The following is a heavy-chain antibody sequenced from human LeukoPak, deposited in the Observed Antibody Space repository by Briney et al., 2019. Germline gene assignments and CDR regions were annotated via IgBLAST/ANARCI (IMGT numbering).Heavy chain of an antibody. J-gene: IGHJ4*02. CDR1: GFTFRSYE. CDR2: ISIRGITI. V-gene: IGHV3-48*03. D-gene: IGHD3-22*01. Sequence: GGSLRLSCAAPGFTFRSYEMNWVRQAPGKGLEWVSYISIRGITIYYADSVRGRFAISRDNAKYLMYLEMNSLRAEDTAVYYCSRDLPNGISDYPPGIWGQGTLVTVSS. CDR3: SRDLPNGISDYPPGI.